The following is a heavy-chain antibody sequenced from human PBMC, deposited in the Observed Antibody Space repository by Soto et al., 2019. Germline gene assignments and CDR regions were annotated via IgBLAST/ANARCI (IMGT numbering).Heavy chain of an antibody. J-gene: IGHJ4*02. CDR1: GFTFSNYA. D-gene: IGHD6-13*01. CDR3: AKDQGSSWYEIDY. V-gene: IGHV3-23*01. Sequence: EVQLLESGGGLVQPGGSLRLSCAASGFTFSNYAVTWVRQAPGKGLEWVSTISGSGGSTYYADSVKGRFTISRDNPKNTLDLQMNSLRAEDTAVYYCAKDQGSSWYEIDYWGQGTLVTVSS. CDR2: ISGSGGST.